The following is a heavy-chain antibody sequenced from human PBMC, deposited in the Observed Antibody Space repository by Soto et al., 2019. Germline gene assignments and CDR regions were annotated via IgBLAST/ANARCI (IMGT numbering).Heavy chain of an antibody. Sequence: QVQLQQWGAGLLKPSETLSLTCAVYGGSFSGYYWSWIRQPPGKGLEWIGEINHSGSTNYNPSLKVRVTISVDTSKNQFSLKLSSVTAADTAVYYCARAGVVPAASYLFDPWGQGTLVTVSS. V-gene: IGHV4-34*01. D-gene: IGHD2-2*01. CDR2: INHSGST. J-gene: IGHJ5*02. CDR3: ARAGVVPAASYLFDP. CDR1: GGSFSGYY.